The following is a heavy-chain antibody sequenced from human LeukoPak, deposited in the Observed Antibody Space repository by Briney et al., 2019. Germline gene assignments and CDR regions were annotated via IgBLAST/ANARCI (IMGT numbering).Heavy chain of an antibody. V-gene: IGHV1-2*06. CDR1: GYTFTGYY. CDR3: ARDHYYDSSGHYKPIPFDY. D-gene: IGHD3-22*01. J-gene: IGHJ4*02. Sequence: GSVKVSCKASGYTFTGYYMHWVRQAPGQGLEWMGRINPNSGGTNYAQKFQGRVTMTRGTSISTAYMELSRLRSDDTAVYYCARDHYYDSSGHYKPIPFDYWGQGTLVTVSS. CDR2: INPNSGGT.